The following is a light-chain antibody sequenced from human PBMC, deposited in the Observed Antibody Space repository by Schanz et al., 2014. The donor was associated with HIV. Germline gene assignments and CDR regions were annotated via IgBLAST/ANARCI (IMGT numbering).Light chain of an antibody. V-gene: IGLV2-14*03. J-gene: IGLJ3*02. CDR3: SSFAGSNIPWV. CDR1: SSDVGGYNH. CDR2: DVD. Sequence: QSVLTQPASVSGSPGQSVTISCTGTSSDVGGYNHVSWYQQHPGKAPKLIIYDVDNRPSGVSSRFSGSKSGSTASLTVSGLQPEDEADYYCSSFAGSNIPWVFGGGTKVTVL.